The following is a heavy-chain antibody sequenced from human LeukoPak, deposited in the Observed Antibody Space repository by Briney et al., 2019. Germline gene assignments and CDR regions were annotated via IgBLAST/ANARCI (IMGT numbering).Heavy chain of an antibody. Sequence: PGGSLRLSCAASEFTSTTYVMSWVRQPPGKGLEWVSGISGSGERTYYADSVKGRFTISRDNSKNTLYLQMNSLRAEDTAVYYCARPSGSYWYFDLWGRGTLVTVSS. D-gene: IGHD1-26*01. J-gene: IGHJ2*01. CDR2: ISGSGERT. V-gene: IGHV3-23*01. CDR1: EFTSTTYV. CDR3: ARPSGSYWYFDL.